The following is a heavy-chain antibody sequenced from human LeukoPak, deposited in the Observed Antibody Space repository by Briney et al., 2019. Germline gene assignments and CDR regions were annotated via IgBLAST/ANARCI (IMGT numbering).Heavy chain of an antibody. CDR2: NSAYNGNT. D-gene: IGHD3-9*01. Sequence: ASVKVSCKASGYTFTSYGISWVRQAPGQGLEWMGWNSAYNGNTNYAQKLQGRVTMTTDTSTSTAYMELRSLRSDDTAVYYCAREESYYDILTGSHGMDVWGQGTTVTVSS. CDR3: AREESYYDILTGSHGMDV. V-gene: IGHV1-18*01. CDR1: GYTFTSYG. J-gene: IGHJ6*02.